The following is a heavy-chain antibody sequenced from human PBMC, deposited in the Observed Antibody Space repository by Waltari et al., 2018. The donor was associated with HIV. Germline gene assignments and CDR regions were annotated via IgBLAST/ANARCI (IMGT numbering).Heavy chain of an antibody. Sequence: QVQLVESGGGVVQPGRSLRLSCAASGFTFKSYGMHWVRQAPGKGREGVAVISDDGSKKYYSDSVKGRFIISRDNSKNTLYLQMNSLRAEDTAMYYCSGIVGASIVYWGQGSLVTVST. CDR1: GFTFKSYG. CDR3: SGIVGASIVY. J-gene: IGHJ4*02. CDR2: ISDDGSKK. D-gene: IGHD1-26*01. V-gene: IGHV3-30*03.